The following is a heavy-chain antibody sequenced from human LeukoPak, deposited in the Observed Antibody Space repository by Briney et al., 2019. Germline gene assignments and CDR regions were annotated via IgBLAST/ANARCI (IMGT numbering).Heavy chain of an antibody. CDR2: IYYSGST. V-gene: IGHV4-39*07. CDR3: ARGWSAYYFDY. Sequence: SETLSLTCTVSGGSISSYYWSWIRQPPGKGLEWIGSIYYSGSTYYNPSLKSRVTISVDTSKNQFSLKLSSVTAADTAVYYCARGWSAYYFDYWGQGTLVTVSS. J-gene: IGHJ4*02. CDR1: GGSISSYY. D-gene: IGHD2-8*01.